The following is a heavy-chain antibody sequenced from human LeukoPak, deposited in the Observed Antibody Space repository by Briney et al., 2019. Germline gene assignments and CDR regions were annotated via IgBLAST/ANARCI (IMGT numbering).Heavy chain of an antibody. D-gene: IGHD2-15*01. V-gene: IGHV1-18*01. J-gene: IGHJ4*02. CDR1: GYTFTSYG. CDR3: ARVGGYCTGGICHDY. Sequence: GASVKVSCKATGYTFTSYGISWVRQAPEQGLEWMGWISGYSGNTNYAQKLQGRVTMTTDTSTNTAYMELRSLRSDDTALYYCARVGGYCTGGICHDYWGQGTLVTVSS. CDR2: ISGYSGNT.